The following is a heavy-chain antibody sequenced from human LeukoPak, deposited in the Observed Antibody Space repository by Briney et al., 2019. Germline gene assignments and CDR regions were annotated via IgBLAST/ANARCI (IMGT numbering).Heavy chain of an antibody. J-gene: IGHJ4*02. CDR3: ARSGRLGYCSGGSCFRWDY. CDR1: GYSFTNYW. CDR2: IYPDDSDT. Sequence: GESLKISCKVSGYSFTNYWIGWVRQMPGKGLEWMGIIYPDDSDTKYSPSFQGQVTISADKSISTAYLPWSSLKASDTAMYYCARSGRLGYCSGGSCFRWDYWGQGTLVTVSS. D-gene: IGHD2-15*01. V-gene: IGHV5-51*01.